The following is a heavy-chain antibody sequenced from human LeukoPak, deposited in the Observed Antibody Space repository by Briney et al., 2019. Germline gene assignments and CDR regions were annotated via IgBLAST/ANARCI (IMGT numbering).Heavy chain of an antibody. J-gene: IGHJ3*01. V-gene: IGHV5-51*01. CDR1: GFRFNRDW. Sequence: AESLKISCKASGFRFNRDWIGWVRQMPGKGLEWMGIIYPGDSDTRYSPSFQGQVTISADKSVSAAYVQWNSLKASDSGIYYCARTRGARDAFDLWGQGTMVTVSS. CDR3: ARTRGARDAFDL. D-gene: IGHD3/OR15-3a*01. CDR2: IYPGDSDT.